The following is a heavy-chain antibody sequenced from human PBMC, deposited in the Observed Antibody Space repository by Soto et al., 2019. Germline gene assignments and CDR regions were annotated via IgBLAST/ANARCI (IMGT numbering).Heavy chain of an antibody. Sequence: QVQLQESGPGLVKPSQTLSLTCTVSGGSISSGGYYWSWIRQHPGKGLEWMGYIYYSGSTYYNPSLKSLVTISVDTSKNQFSLKLSSVTAADTAVYYCGAYCSGGSCHKSGAFDIWGQGTMVTVSS. J-gene: IGHJ3*02. V-gene: IGHV4-31*01. CDR1: GGSISSGGYY. CDR2: IYYSGST. CDR3: GAYCSGGSCHKSGAFDI. D-gene: IGHD2-15*01.